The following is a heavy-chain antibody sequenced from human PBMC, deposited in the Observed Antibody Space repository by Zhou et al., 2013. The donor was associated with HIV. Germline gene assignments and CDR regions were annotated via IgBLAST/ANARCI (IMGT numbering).Heavy chain of an antibody. D-gene: IGHD3-10*01. CDR3: ARPYYYGSGSYFHAFDI. Sequence: QVQLVQSGAEVKKPGSSVKVSCKASGGTFSSYAISWVRQAPGQGLEWMGGIIPIFGTANYAQKFQGRVTITTDESTSTAYMELSSLRSEDTAVYYCARPYYYGSGSYFHAFDIWGQGTMVTVSS. CDR2: IIPIFGTA. CDR1: GGTFSSYA. J-gene: IGHJ3*02. V-gene: IGHV1-69*05.